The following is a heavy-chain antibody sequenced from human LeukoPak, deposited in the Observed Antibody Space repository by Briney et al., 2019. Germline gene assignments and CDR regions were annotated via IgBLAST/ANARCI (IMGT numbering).Heavy chain of an antibody. D-gene: IGHD2/OR15-2a*01. J-gene: IGHJ4*02. V-gene: IGHV3-33*01. CDR3: ARDNKCLDY. CDR1: GFTFSSYG. Sequence: PGGSLRLSCAASGFTFSSYGMHWVRQAPGKGLEWVAVIWYDGSNEYYADSVKGRFTISRDNSKSTVYLQMNSLRAEDTAVYYCARDNKCLDYWGQGTLVTVPS. CDR2: IWYDGSNE.